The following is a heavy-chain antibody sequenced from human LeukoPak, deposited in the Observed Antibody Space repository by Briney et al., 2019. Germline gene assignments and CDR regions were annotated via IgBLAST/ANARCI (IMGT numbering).Heavy chain of an antibody. Sequence: PGGSLRLSCAAPGFPFTTYWMHWARQIPGKGLMWVSRINGAGTETTYADSVKGRFTISRDNTNNTLYLQMNSLRAEDTAVYYCAPEGGYSYDYWGQGTLVSVSS. CDR2: INGAGTET. D-gene: IGHD5-18*01. CDR1: GFPFTTYW. V-gene: IGHV3-74*03. CDR3: APEGGYSYDY. J-gene: IGHJ4*02.